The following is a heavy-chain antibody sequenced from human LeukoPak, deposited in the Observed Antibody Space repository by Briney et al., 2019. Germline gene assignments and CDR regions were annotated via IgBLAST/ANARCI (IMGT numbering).Heavy chain of an antibody. J-gene: IGHJ5*02. CDR1: GDSISTYY. Sequence: SETLSLTCTVSGDSISTYYWNWIRQRPGKGLEWIGHAHFSGDTNYNPSLKSRVTISPDSAKNQSSLRLISVTAADTAVYYCARRVEMSSASATSNTWLDPWGQGTLVSVSP. CDR3: ARRVEMSSASATSNTWLDP. V-gene: IGHV4-59*01. D-gene: IGHD3-10*01. CDR2: AHFSGDT.